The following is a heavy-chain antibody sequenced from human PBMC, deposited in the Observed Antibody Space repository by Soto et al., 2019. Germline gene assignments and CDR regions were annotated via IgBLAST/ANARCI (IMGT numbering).Heavy chain of an antibody. D-gene: IGHD6-6*01. CDR2: IYPGDSDT. CDR1: GYSFTSYW. CDR3: ARHEPGIAARYYFDY. V-gene: IGHV5-51*01. Sequence: GESLKISCKGSGYSFTSYWIGWVRQMPGKGLEWMGIIYPGDSDTRYSPSFQGQVTISADKSISTAYLQWSSLKASDTAMYYCARHEPGIAARYYFDYWGQGTLVTVSS. J-gene: IGHJ4*02.